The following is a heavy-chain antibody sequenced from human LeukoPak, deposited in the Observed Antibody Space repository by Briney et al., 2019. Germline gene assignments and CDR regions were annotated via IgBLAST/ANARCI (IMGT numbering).Heavy chain of an antibody. J-gene: IGHJ5*02. CDR1: GGSFYDYY. V-gene: IGHV4-34*01. D-gene: IGHD5-24*01. Sequence: SETLSLTCAVHGGSFYDYYCSWLRQPPGKGLEWIGEIHPHGIFYYNSSLVSRVTISIDTSKTQFSLRLTSVTAADTAFYYCARGRDRSKAGDLWGQGSLVTVSS. CDR3: ARGRDRSKAGDL. CDR2: IHPHGIF.